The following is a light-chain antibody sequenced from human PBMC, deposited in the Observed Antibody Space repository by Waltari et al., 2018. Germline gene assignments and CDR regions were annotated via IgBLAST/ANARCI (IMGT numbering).Light chain of an antibody. J-gene: IGLJ2*01. V-gene: IGLV2-8*01. CDR2: EVG. Sequence: QSALTQPPSASGSPGQSVTISCTGTSSDVGGYNYVSWYQHHPGKAPKLMVYEVGKRPSGCPVRFSGSKSGNTASLTVSGLQAEDESDYYCTSDAGSDNLGIFGGGTKLTVL. CDR3: TSDAGSDNLGI. CDR1: SSDVGGYNY.